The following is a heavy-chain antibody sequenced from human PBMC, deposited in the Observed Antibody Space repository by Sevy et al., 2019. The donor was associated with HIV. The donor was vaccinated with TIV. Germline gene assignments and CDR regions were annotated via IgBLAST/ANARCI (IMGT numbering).Heavy chain of an antibody. CDR3: ATDPFSVTSSNDYMDV. CDR1: GFTFSKYW. J-gene: IGHJ6*03. Sequence: GGSLRLSCAASGFTFSKYWMSRVRQAPRKGLEWVANIQEDGSGKYYVDAVKGRFTISRDNAKNSLYLQMNSLRAEDTAVYYCATDPFSVTSSNDYMDVWGKGTTVTVSS. CDR2: IQEDGSGK. D-gene: IGHD4-17*01. V-gene: IGHV3-7*01.